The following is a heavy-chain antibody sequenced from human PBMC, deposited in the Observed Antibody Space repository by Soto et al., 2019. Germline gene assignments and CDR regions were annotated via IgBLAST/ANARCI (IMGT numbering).Heavy chain of an antibody. CDR1: GGSISSGSYY. Sequence: SETLSVTCTVSGGSISSGSYYWGWVRQPPGKGLEGIGSIYYSGSTYYNPSLKSRVTISVDTSKNQFSLKLSSVTAADTAVYYCARHFSRRGGAALDWFVPWGQGTLVTVSS. CDR3: ARHFSRRGGAALDWFVP. CDR2: IYYSGST. D-gene: IGHD3-10*01. V-gene: IGHV4-39*01. J-gene: IGHJ5*02.